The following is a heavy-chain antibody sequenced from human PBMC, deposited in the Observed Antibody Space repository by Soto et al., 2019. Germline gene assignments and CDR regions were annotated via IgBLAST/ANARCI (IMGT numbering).Heavy chain of an antibody. J-gene: IGHJ4*02. CDR3: TRASSLDFDF. Sequence: GGSLRLSCAASGFTLTNFAMSWVRQAPGKGLEWVSRISGNGGDINYADSVKGRFTISRDNSKNTLYLQMNSLRTEDTALYYCTRASSLDFDFWGQGTLVTVSS. D-gene: IGHD3-16*01. CDR2: ISGNGGDI. V-gene: IGHV3-23*01. CDR1: GFTLTNFA.